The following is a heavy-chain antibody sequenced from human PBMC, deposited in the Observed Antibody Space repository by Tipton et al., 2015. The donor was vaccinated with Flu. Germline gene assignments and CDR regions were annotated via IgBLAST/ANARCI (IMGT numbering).Heavy chain of an antibody. CDR1: GESLTSYY. J-gene: IGHJ4*02. Sequence: TLSLTCTVSGESLTSYYWSWIRQPPGKGLEWIGYIYNNKYTKYNPSLKSRVTISVDTSKKQFSLQLRSVTAADTAVYYCARDPSLGMPEYFDYWGQGTLVTVSS. CDR3: ARDPSLGMPEYFDY. D-gene: IGHD2-2*01. V-gene: IGHV4-59*12. CDR2: IYNNKYT.